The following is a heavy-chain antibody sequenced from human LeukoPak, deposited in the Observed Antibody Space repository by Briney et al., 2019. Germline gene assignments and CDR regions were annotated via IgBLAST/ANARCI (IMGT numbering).Heavy chain of an antibody. J-gene: IGHJ4*02. Sequence: GGSLRLSCAASGFTVSSNYMSWVRQAPGKGLEWVSVIYSGGSTYYADSVKGRFTISRDNSKNTLYLQMNSLRAEDTAVYYCARERGEQGTAFDYWGQGTLVTVPS. CDR2: IYSGGST. CDR1: GFTVSSNY. V-gene: IGHV3-53*01. D-gene: IGHD1-14*01. CDR3: ARERGEQGTAFDY.